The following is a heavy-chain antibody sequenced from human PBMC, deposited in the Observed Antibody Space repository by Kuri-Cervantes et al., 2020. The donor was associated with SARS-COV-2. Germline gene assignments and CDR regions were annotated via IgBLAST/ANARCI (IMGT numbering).Heavy chain of an antibody. CDR2: ITWDGYNT. CDR3: AKVFGVGSNIKYFDY. J-gene: IGHJ4*02. CDR1: GSTFSSYS. D-gene: IGHD2/OR15-2a*01. V-gene: IGHV3-43D*03. Sequence: GGSLRLSCAASGSTFSSYSMNWVRQAPGKGLEWVSSITWDGYNTFYADSVKGRFTMSRDSSRNSLYLQMSSLRVEDTAVYFCAKVFGVGSNIKYFDYWGQGTVVTVSS.